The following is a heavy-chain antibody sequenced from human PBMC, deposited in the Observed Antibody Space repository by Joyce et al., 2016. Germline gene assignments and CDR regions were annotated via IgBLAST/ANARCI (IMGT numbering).Heavy chain of an antibody. V-gene: IGHV1-69*12. J-gene: IGHJ6*02. D-gene: IGHD1-14*01. Sequence: QVLLVQPGAAVKRPGSSLRVSCKSSGGDFSNYTVNWVRQAPGQRLEWMGGIIPFFGAAKYAEDFQGRVTWTADQSTRTAYLELSSLTSADTAVYYCARGGTSSDHYFFYTLDVWGPGTTVIVSS. CDR3: ARGGTSSDHYFFYTLDV. CDR1: GGDFSNYT. CDR2: IIPFFGAA.